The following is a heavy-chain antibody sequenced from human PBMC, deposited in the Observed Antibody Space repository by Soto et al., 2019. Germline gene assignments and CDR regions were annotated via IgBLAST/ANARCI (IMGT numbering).Heavy chain of an antibody. CDR1: GYTFATHW. J-gene: IGHJ4*02. D-gene: IGHD3-9*01. Sequence: PGESLKISGKGSGYTFATHWIAWVRQMPGKGLEWMGIIYPGDSDTRYSPSFQGQVTISADKSFSTAYLQWSSLKASDTAIYFCARLELTGLDNWGQGTPVPVSS. CDR2: IYPGDSDT. CDR3: ARLELTGLDN. V-gene: IGHV5-51*01.